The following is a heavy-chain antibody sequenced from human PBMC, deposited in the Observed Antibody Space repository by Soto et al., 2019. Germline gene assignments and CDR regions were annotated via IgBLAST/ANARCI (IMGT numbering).Heavy chain of an antibody. Sequence: SVKVSCKASGRTFSSYAISSARQAPGQGLEWMGGIIRIFSTANXAQKFQGSVTITADESTSTAYMELSSLRSEDTAVYYCARDSPIARMDVWGQGTTVTVSS. D-gene: IGHD6-13*01. CDR1: GRTFSSYA. CDR3: ARDSPIARMDV. V-gene: IGHV1-69*13. J-gene: IGHJ6*02. CDR2: IIRIFSTA.